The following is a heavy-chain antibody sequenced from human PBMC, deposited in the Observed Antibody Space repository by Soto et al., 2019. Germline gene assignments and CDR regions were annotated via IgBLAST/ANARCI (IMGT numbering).Heavy chain of an antibody. J-gene: IGHJ4*01. CDR1: GFAFNDYG. D-gene: IGHD2-2*01. CDR3: AREDSTIIPAVSGF. V-gene: IGHV3-21*01. CDR2: ISKSDYT. Sequence: SLGLSCTVSGFAFNDYGINWVRQAPGKGLEWVSSISKSDYTYYSDSVKGRFTISRDNAKNSVSLQMNTLRVEDTAVYYCAREDSTIIPAVSGFWGHGTLVTVSS.